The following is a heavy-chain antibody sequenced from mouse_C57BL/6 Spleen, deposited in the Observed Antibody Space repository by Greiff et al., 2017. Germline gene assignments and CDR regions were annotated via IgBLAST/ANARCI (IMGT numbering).Heavy chain of an antibody. D-gene: IGHD2-4*01. CDR3: TIILGDYDFDY. Sequence: VQLQQSGAELVRPGASVKLSCTASGFNIKDDYMHWVKQRPEQGLAWIGWIDPENGDTEYASKFQGKATITADTSSNTAYLQLSSLTSEDTAVYYCTIILGDYDFDYWGQGTTLTVSS. J-gene: IGHJ2*01. CDR2: IDPENGDT. V-gene: IGHV14-4*01. CDR1: GFNIKDDY.